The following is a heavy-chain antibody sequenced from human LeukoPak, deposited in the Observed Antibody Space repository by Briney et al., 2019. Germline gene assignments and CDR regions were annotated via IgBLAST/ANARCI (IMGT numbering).Heavy chain of an antibody. D-gene: IGHD3-22*01. V-gene: IGHV3-74*01. CDR2: INSDGINA. CDR1: GFTFSNYW. J-gene: IGHJ5*02. CDR3: ARDLGQYYDTSDNWFDP. Sequence: GGSLRLSCAASGFTFSNYWMHWVRQAPGKGLVWVSRINSDGINASYADSVKGRFTISRDNAKNTLNLQMNSLRAEDAAVYYCARDLGQYYDTSDNWFDPWGQGTLVTVSS.